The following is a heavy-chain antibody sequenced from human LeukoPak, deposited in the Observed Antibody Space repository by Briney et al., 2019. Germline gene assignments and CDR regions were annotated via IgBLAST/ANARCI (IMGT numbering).Heavy chain of an antibody. CDR2: IYYSGST. J-gene: IGHJ4*02. CDR1: GGSISSYY. Sequence: SETLSLTCTVSGGSISSYYWSWIRQPPGKGLEWIGCIYYSGSTNYNPSLKSRVTISVDTSKNQFSLKLSSVTAADTAVYYCARDRAVAGFDYWGQGTLVTVSS. V-gene: IGHV4-59*01. D-gene: IGHD6-19*01. CDR3: ARDRAVAGFDY.